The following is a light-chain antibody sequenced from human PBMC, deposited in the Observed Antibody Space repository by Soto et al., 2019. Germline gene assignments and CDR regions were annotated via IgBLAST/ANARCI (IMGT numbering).Light chain of an antibody. J-gene: IGKJ2*01. V-gene: IGKV1-39*01. Sequence: DIQMTQSPSSLSASVGDRVTITCRASQSISSYLNWYQQKPGKAPKLLIYAASSLQSGVPSRFSGSGSGTDFTLTISSLQPADFATYYCQQSYRTPLTFGQGTKLEIK. CDR1: QSISSY. CDR3: QQSYRTPLT. CDR2: AAS.